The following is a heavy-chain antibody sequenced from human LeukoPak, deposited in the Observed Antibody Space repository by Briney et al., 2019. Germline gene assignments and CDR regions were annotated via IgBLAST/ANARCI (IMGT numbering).Heavy chain of an antibody. CDR3: ARDPYCSGGSCYLTWFDP. V-gene: IGHV4-4*07. D-gene: IGHD2-15*01. CDR1: GPSISSYC. J-gene: IGHJ5*02. Sequence: AETLSLTCTVSGPSISSYCRTWVRQPAGKGLEWLGRIYSSGSTNYNPSLKRRVTMSVDTYKNQYSLKLSSVTAADTAVYYCARDPYCSGGSCYLTWFDPWGQGTLVTVSS. CDR2: IYSSGST.